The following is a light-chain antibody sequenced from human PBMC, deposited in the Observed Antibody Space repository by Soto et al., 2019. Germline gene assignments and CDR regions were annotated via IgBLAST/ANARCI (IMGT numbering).Light chain of an antibody. CDR3: SSYAGSNNV. J-gene: IGLJ1*01. CDR1: SSDGGGYNY. V-gene: IGLV2-8*01. Sequence: QSALTQPPSASGSPGQSVTISCTGTSSDGGGYNYVSWYQQYPGKAPKLMIYEVNTRPSGVPDLFSGSKSGNTATLTVSGLQADDEADYYYSSYAGSNNVFGTGTKVTVL. CDR2: EVN.